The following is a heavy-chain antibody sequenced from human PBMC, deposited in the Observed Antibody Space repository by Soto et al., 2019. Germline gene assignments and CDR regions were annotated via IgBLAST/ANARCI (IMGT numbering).Heavy chain of an antibody. Sequence: QVQLVQAGAEVKKPGASVKVSCKTSGYTFTNYDINWVRQAPGQGLEWMGWMNPNSGNTGYAQQFQSRVSMTRKTAISTAYMELRGLRSEDSAVYFCAKWGKNPASGPNFDYWVQGTLVTGFS. D-gene: IGHD6-13*01. CDR3: AKWGKNPASGPNFDY. V-gene: IGHV1-8*01. CDR1: GYTFTNYD. J-gene: IGHJ4*02. CDR2: MNPNSGNT.